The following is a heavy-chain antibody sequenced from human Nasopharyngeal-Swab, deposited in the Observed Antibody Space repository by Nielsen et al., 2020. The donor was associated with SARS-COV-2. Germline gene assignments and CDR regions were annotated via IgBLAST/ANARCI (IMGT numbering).Heavy chain of an antibody. V-gene: IGHV1-46*01. CDR1: GYTFTSYY. J-gene: IGHJ6*03. Sequence: ASVTVSCKASGYTFTSYYMHWVRQAPGQGLEWMGLINPSGGSTSYAQKFQGRVTMTRDTYTSTVYMELSSLRSEDTAVYYWAGDFTLTGYDFWSGYYYYYYMDAWGKGTTVTVSS. D-gene: IGHD3-3*01. CDR3: AGDFTLTGYDFWSGYYYYYYMDA. CDR2: INPSGGST.